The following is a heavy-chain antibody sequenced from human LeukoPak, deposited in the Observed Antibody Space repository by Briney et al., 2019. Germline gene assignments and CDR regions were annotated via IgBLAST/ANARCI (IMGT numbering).Heavy chain of an antibody. CDR3: ARGFTAYFDY. Sequence: SENLSRNCAVYGGSFNGYYWSWIRQAPGHGLEWIEEINHRGSTNNDPSLKSRVTISVDTSKNQFSLKLSSVTAADTAVYYCARGFTAYFDYWGQGTLVTVSS. CDR1: GGSFNGYY. CDR2: INHRGST. D-gene: IGHD3-16*01. J-gene: IGHJ4*02. V-gene: IGHV4-34*01.